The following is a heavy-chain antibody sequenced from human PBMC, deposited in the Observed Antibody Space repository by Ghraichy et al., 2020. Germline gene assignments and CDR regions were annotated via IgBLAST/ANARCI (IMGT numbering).Heavy chain of an antibody. V-gene: IGHV4-59*01. CDR1: GGSISSYY. CDR3: ARSRYSLYYFDY. Sequence: SQTLSLTCTVSGGSISSYYWSWIRQPPGKGLEWIGYIYYSGSTNYNPSLKSRVTISVDTSKNQFSLKLSSVTAADTAVYYCARSRYSLYYFDYWGQGTLVTVSS. J-gene: IGHJ4*02. CDR2: IYYSGST. D-gene: IGHD3-10*01.